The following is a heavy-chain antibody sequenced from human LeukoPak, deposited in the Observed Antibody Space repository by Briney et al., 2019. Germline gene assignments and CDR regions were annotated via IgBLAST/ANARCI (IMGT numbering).Heavy chain of an antibody. Sequence: PGGSLRLSCAASGFTFSNFNMHWVRQAPGKGLEWVAAVLYDGSKKFYSDSVKGRFSIYRGNSNYSLFVQMHSLRPDDMAVYYCANFDGSSQAFHLWGQGTMVTVSS. CDR1: GFTFSNFN. V-gene: IGHV3-30*18. J-gene: IGHJ3*01. CDR2: VLYDGSKK. CDR3: ANFDGSSQAFHL. D-gene: IGHD6-13*01.